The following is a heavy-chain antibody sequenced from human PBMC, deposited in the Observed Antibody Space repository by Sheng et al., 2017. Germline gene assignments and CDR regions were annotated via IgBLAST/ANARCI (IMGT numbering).Heavy chain of an antibody. V-gene: IGHV4-38-2*02. CDR2: SIKVEPP. J-gene: IGHJ4*02. Sequence: QVHLQESGPGLGEAFGDSVPHLRCLWFLHQYWYYWGWIRLPPGRGWSGLGISIKVEPPTTTRPLKSRVTISVDTSKNQFSLKLRSVTATDTAVYYCARDAVGATGIDYWGQGNPGHRLL. CDR3: ARDAVGATGIDY. CDR1: FLHQYWYY. D-gene: IGHD1-26*01.